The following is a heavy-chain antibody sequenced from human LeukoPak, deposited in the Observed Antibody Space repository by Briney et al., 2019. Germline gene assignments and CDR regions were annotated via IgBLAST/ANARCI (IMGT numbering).Heavy chain of an antibody. CDR3: ARVPTVTFFDY. J-gene: IGHJ4*02. V-gene: IGHV4-4*07. D-gene: IGHD4-17*01. Sequence: SETLSLTCTVSGGSISSYYWSWIRQPAGKGLEWIGRIYTSGSTNYNSSLKSRVTISVDTSKNQFSLKLSSVTAADTAVYYCARVPTVTFFDYWGQGTLVTVSS. CDR2: IYTSGST. CDR1: GGSISSYY.